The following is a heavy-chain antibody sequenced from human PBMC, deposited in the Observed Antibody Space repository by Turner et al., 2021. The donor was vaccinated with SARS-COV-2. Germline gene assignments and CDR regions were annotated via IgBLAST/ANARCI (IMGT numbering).Heavy chain of an antibody. D-gene: IGHD3-16*01. V-gene: IGHV4-39*01. J-gene: IGHJ4*02. CDR2: MYYSGTT. CDR3: ARRGDY. CDR1: GGSISSYDYY. Sequence: QLQESGPGVVKPSETLSLTCTVSGGSISSYDYYWDWIRQPPVMGLEWIGSMYYSGTTHYNPSLRGRVTISIDTSKNQFSLKVTSVTATDTAVYYCARRGDYWGQGMLVTVSS.